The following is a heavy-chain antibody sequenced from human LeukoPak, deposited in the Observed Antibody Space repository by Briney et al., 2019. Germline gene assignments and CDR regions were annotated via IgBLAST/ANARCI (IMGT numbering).Heavy chain of an antibody. J-gene: IGHJ3*02. CDR3: ARDWLHSSSPFLTSRAFDI. V-gene: IGHV1-2*02. CDR2: INPNSGGT. Sequence: ASVKVSCKASGYTFTGYYMHWVRQAPGQGLEWMGWINPNSGGTNYAQKFQGRVTMTRDTSISTPYMGLSRLRSDDTAVYYCARDWLHSSSPFLTSRAFDIWGQGTMVTVSS. D-gene: IGHD6-6*01. CDR1: GYTFTGYY.